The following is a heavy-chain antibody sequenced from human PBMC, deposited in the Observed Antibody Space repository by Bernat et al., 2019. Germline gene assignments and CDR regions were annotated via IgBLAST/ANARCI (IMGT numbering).Heavy chain of an antibody. J-gene: IGHJ4*02. Sequence: QVQLVESGGGVVQPGRSLRLSCAASGFTFSSYAMHWVRQAPGKGLEWVAVISYDGSNKYYADSVKGRFTISRDNSKNTLYLQMNSLRAEDTAVYYCARAIAARSYYFDYWGQGTLGTVSS. D-gene: IGHD6-6*01. CDR1: GFTFSSYA. V-gene: IGHV3-30*01. CDR3: ARAIAARSYYFDY. CDR2: ISYDGSNK.